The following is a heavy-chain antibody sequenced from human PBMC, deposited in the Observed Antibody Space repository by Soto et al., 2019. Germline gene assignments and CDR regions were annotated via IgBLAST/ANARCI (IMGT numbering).Heavy chain of an antibody. Sequence: GGSLRLSCAASGFTFDDYAMHWVRQAPGKGLEWVSGISWNSGSIGYADSVKGRFTISRDNAKNSLYLQMNSLRAEDTALYYCARELRVYGDYAGFDYWGQGTLVTVSS. CDR2: ISWNSGSI. D-gene: IGHD4-17*01. V-gene: IGHV3-9*01. CDR1: GFTFDDYA. J-gene: IGHJ4*02. CDR3: ARELRVYGDYAGFDY.